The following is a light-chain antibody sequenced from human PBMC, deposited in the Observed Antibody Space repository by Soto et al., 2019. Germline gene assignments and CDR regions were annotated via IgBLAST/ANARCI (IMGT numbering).Light chain of an antibody. CDR1: SSDVGFNNY. CDR2: EVS. J-gene: IGLJ3*02. CDR3: SSFTITNTWV. V-gene: IGLV2-14*01. Sequence: QSVLTQPASVSGSPGQSITISCTGTSSDVGFNNYVSWYQQHPGKAPKLMIYEVSYRPSGVSNRFSGSKSGNTASLTISGLQAEDEADYYCSSFTITNTWVFGGGTKLTVL.